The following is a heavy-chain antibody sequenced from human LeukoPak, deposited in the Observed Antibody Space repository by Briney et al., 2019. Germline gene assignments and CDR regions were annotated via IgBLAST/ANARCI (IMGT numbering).Heavy chain of an antibody. D-gene: IGHD3-16*01. CDR3: ARHWGY. V-gene: IGHV4-39*01. J-gene: IGHJ4*02. CDR1: GGSISSGTYY. Sequence: SETLSLTCIVSGGSISSGTYYWGWVRQPPGKGLEWIASMYYSGSTYYNPSLKSRVSISGDTSKNQFSLKLSSVTAADTAVYYCARHWGYWGQGTLVTVSA. CDR2: MYYSGST.